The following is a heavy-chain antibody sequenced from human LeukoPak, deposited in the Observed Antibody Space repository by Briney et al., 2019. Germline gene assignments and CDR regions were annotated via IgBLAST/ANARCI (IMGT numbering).Heavy chain of an antibody. D-gene: IGHD6-13*01. Sequence: SETLSLTCTVSGGSISSSSYYWGWIRQPPGKGLEWIGSIYYSGSTYYNPSLKSRVTISVDTSKNQFSLKLSSVTAADTAVYYCARVAAAGPPYYYYYYMDVWGKGTTVTVSS. CDR1: GGSISSSSYY. V-gene: IGHV4-39*07. J-gene: IGHJ6*03. CDR2: IYYSGST. CDR3: ARVAAAGPPYYYYYYMDV.